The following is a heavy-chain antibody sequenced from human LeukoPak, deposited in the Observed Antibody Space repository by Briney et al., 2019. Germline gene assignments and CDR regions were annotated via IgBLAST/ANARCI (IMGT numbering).Heavy chain of an antibody. V-gene: IGHV4-38-2*02. D-gene: IGHD4-17*01. CDR3: ARDRTDYYGDYDWFDP. CDR1: GYSITSTYY. J-gene: IGHJ5*02. Sequence: SETLSLTCTVSGYSITSTYYWGWIRQPPGKGLEWIGSIHHSGSTYYNPSLRSRVTMSVDTSKNQFSLKLSSVTAADTAVYYCARDRTDYYGDYDWFDPWGQGTLVTVSS. CDR2: IHHSGST.